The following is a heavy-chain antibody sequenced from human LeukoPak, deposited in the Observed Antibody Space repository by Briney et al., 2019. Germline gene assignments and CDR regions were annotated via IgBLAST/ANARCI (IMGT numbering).Heavy chain of an antibody. D-gene: IGHD5-24*01. Sequence: SVKVSCKASGGTFSSYAISWVRQAPGQGLEWMGRIIPIFGTANYAQKFQGRVTITTDESTSTAYMELSSLRSEDTAVYYCASSRDGYNEGAFDIWGHGTMVTVSS. J-gene: IGHJ3*02. V-gene: IGHV1-69*05. CDR3: ASSRDGYNEGAFDI. CDR2: IIPIFGTA. CDR1: GGTFSSYA.